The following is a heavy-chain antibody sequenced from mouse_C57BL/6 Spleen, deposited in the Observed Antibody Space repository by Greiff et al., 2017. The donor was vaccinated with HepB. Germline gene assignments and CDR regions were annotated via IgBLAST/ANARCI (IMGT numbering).Heavy chain of an antibody. J-gene: IGHJ3*01. CDR3: TRSQDYPFAY. D-gene: IGHD5-5*01. Sequence: VQLQQSGAELVRPGASVTLSCKASGYTFTDYEMHWVKQTPVHGLEWIGAIDPETGGTAYNQKFKGKAILTADKSSSTAYMELRSLTSEDSAVYYCTRSQDYPFAYWGQGTLVTVSA. CDR1: GYTFTDYE. CDR2: IDPETGGT. V-gene: IGHV1-15*01.